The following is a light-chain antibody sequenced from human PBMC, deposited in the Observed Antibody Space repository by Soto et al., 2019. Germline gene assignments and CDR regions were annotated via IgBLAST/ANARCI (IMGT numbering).Light chain of an antibody. V-gene: IGLV2-14*01. CDR2: EVK. CDR3: SSFTTSSTWV. J-gene: IGLJ3*02. Sequence: QSVLTQPASVSGSPGQSITISCTGTSSDVGAYNYVSWFQQHSGKAPKLIIYEVKNRPSGVSNRFFGSKSGNTASLTISGLQAEDEADYYCSSFTTSSTWVSGGGTKLTVL. CDR1: SSDVGAYNY.